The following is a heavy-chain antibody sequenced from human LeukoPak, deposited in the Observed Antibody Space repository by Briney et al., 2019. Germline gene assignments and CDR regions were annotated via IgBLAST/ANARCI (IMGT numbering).Heavy chain of an antibody. CDR2: INTDGSTT. CDR1: GVTFSNDW. V-gene: IGHV3-74*01. D-gene: IGHD3-16*02. CDR3: TRGRGGRYHY. Sequence: GESLKISCAASGVTFSNDWMHWVRQAPGKGLVWVSRINTDGSTTTYADSVKGRFTISRDNAKNTLFLQMNSLRVEDTAVYYCTRGRGGRYHYWGQGTLVTVSS. J-gene: IGHJ4*02.